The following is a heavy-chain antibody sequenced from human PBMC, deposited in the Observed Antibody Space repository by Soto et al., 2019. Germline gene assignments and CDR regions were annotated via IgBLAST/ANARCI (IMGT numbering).Heavy chain of an antibody. CDR2: IYHSGST. CDR3: ARDQYSYGYGLKYYGMEV. V-gene: IGHV4-30-2*01. CDR1: GGSISSGGYS. Sequence: PSETLSLTCAVSGGSISSGGYSWSWIRQPPGKGLEWIGYIYHSGSTNYNPSLKSRVTISVDTSKNQFSLKLSSVTAADTAVYYCARDQYSYGYGLKYYGMEVWGQGTTVTVSS. D-gene: IGHD5-18*01. J-gene: IGHJ6*02.